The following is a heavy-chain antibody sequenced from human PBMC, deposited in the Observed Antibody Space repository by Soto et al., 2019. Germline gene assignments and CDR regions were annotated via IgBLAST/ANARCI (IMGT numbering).Heavy chain of an antibody. D-gene: IGHD6-13*01. CDR2: IIPIFDTE. CDR1: GGTFSSYA. J-gene: IGHJ6*02. V-gene: IGHV1-69*01. Sequence: QVQLVQSGAEVKKPGSSVRVSCKASGGTFSSYAISWVRQAPGQGLEWMGGIIPIFDTENYAQKFQGRVTITADESTSTAYMELSSLRSEDTAVYYCARDRIAGSKYYYGMDVWDQGTTVTVSS. CDR3: ARDRIAGSKYYYGMDV.